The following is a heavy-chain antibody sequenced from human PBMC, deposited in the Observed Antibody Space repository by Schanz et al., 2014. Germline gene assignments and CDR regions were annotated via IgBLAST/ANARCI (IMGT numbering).Heavy chain of an antibody. CDR2: IYHSGST. J-gene: IGHJ4*02. CDR1: GGSISSGGYS. CDR3: AREEPADHNFDY. Sequence: QLQLQESGSGLVKPSQTLSLTCAVSGGSISSGGYSWSWIRQPPGKGLEWIGYIYHSGSTYYNPSLKSRATIPVDRSKNQFSLKLSSVTAADTAVYYCAREEPADHNFDYWGQGTLVTVSS. D-gene: IGHD1-26*01. V-gene: IGHV4-30-2*01.